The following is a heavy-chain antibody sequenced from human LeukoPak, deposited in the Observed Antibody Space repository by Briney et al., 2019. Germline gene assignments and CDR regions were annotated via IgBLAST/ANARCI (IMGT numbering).Heavy chain of an antibody. V-gene: IGHV1-24*01. D-gene: IGHD3-9*01. CDR3: ATAHPGYYDILTGQY. Sequence: ASVKVSCKVSGYTLTELSMHWVRQAPGKGLEWMGGFDPEDGETIYAQKFHGRVTMTEDTSTDTAYMELSSLRSEDTAVYYCATAHPGYYDILTGQYWGQGTLVTVSS. CDR2: FDPEDGET. CDR1: GYTLTELS. J-gene: IGHJ4*02.